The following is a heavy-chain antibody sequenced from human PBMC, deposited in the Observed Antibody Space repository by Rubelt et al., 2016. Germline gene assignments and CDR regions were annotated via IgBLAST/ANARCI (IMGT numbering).Heavy chain of an antibody. V-gene: IGHV1-69*01. D-gene: IGHD6-13*01. CDR2: IIPIFGTE. CDR1: GGTFRSYA. CDR3: ARRQQLGPFDY. Sequence: QVQLVQSGAEVKKPGSSVKVSCKASGGTFRSYAISWVRQAPGQGLEWMGGIIPIFGTETYAQKFQCRVTIIEDESTSTSDMELSSLRAEDTAVYDCARRQQLGPFDYWGQGTLVTVSS. J-gene: IGHJ4*02.